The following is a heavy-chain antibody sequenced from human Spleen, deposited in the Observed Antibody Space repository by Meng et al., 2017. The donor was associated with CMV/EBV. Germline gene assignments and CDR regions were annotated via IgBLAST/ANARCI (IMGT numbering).Heavy chain of an antibody. V-gene: IGHV3-30*04. CDR2: ILYDGSGT. Sequence: GGSLRLSCAASGFTFSSHAMHWVRQAPRKGLECVAFILYDGSGTYYADSVRGRFTISRDNSKNTLYLQMNSLRAADTAVYYCARIGCFYTCVFDYCGQGTLVTVSS. CDR1: GFTFSSHA. CDR3: ARIGCFYTCVFDY. J-gene: IGHJ4*02. D-gene: IGHD3-3*01.